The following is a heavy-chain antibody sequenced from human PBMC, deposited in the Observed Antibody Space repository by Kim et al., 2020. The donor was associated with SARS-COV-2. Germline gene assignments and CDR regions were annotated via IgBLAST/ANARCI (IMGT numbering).Heavy chain of an antibody. CDR3: ARIISGAGNY. D-gene: IGHD6-19*01. CDR2: T. J-gene: IGHJ4*02. Sequence: TNYAGSVKGRFSISRDNAKNTLYLHMNSRRAEDTAVYYCARIISGAGNYWGQGTLVTVSS. V-gene: IGHV3-74*01.